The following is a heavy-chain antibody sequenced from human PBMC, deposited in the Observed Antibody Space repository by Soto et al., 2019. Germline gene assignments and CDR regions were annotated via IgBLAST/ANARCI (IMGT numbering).Heavy chain of an antibody. J-gene: IGHJ4*02. Sequence: QVQLVQSGAEVKKPGSSVKVSCKASGGTFNNYPITWVRQAPGEGLEWMGGSIPIFGTANYAQKFQGRVTISVDESTSTAYMELRNLRSDDTAVYYCARAGQYYDASGYADWGQGTLVTVSS. CDR3: ARAGQYYDASGYAD. CDR1: GGTFNNYP. V-gene: IGHV1-69*01. CDR2: SIPIFGTA. D-gene: IGHD3-22*01.